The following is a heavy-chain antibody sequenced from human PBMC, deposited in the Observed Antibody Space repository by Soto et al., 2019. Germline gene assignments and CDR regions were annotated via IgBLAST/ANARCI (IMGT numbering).Heavy chain of an antibody. CDR1: GFTFSSYA. D-gene: IGHD6-19*01. J-gene: IGHJ6*02. Sequence: GGSLRLSCAASGFTFSSYAMHWVRQAPGKGLEWVAVISYDGSNKYYADSVKGRFTISRDNSKNTLYLQMNSLRAEDTAVYYCAGGIAVFYGIDVWGQGTTVTVSS. CDR2: ISYDGSNK. CDR3: AGGIAVFYGIDV. V-gene: IGHV3-30-3*01.